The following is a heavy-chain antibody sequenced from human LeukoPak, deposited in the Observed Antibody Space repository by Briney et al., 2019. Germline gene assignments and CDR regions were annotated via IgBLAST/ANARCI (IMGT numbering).Heavy chain of an antibody. J-gene: IGHJ4*02. CDR1: GGSISRYY. Sequence: SETLSLTCTVSGGSISRYYWSWIRQPPGAGLEWIGYIYYTGRADYNPSLKSRVSMSVDTSKNQFSLRVNSMTAADTAVYYCARGDFWSGAPTDWGQGTLVTVSS. CDR2: IYYTGRA. CDR3: ARGDFWSGAPTD. V-gene: IGHV4-59*01. D-gene: IGHD3-3*01.